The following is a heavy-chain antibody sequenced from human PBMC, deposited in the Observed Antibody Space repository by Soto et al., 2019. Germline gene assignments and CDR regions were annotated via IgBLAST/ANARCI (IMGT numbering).Heavy chain of an antibody. D-gene: IGHD3-3*01. Sequence: EVQLLESGGGLVQPGGSLRLSCAASGFTFSSYAMSWVRQAPGKGLEWVSAISGSGGSTYYADSVKGRFTISRDNSKNTLYLQMNSLRAEDTAVYYCANLPEQYCDFWSGSTRFVPSWGQGTLVTVSS. J-gene: IGHJ4*02. V-gene: IGHV3-23*01. CDR2: ISGSGGST. CDR3: ANLPEQYCDFWSGSTRFVPS. CDR1: GFTFSSYA.